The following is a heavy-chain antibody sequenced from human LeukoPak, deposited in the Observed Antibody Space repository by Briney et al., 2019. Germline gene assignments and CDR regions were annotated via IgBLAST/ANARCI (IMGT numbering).Heavy chain of an antibody. CDR3: ARHDCATTSCLYFYGMDV. CDR2: LYYSGST. D-gene: IGHD2-2*01. Sequence: PPETLSLTCTVSGDSVSIYYWSWIRQPPGKGPEWIGSLYYSGSTYYNPSLKSRVTISVDTSKNQFSLKLSSVTATDTAVYYCARHDCATTSCLYFYGMDVWGQGTTVTVSS. V-gene: IGHV4-39*01. J-gene: IGHJ6*02. CDR1: GDSVSIYY.